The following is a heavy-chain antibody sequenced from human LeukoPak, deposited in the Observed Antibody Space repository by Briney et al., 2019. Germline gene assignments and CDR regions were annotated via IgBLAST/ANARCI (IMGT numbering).Heavy chain of an antibody. CDR1: GFSFSNYG. D-gene: IGHD3-22*01. CDR2: ITGSGGST. CDR3: AKSSYYDSSGFYRENYFDY. Sequence: GGSLRLSCAASGFSFSNYGMSWVRQAPGKGLEWVSTITGSGGSTYYAAPVKGRFTISRDNSKNTLYLQMNSLRAEDTAVYYCAKSSYYDSSGFYRENYFDYWGQGTLVTVSS. J-gene: IGHJ4*02. V-gene: IGHV3-23*01.